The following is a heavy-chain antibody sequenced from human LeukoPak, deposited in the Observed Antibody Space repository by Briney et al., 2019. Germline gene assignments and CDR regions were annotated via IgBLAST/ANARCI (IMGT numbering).Heavy chain of an antibody. Sequence: GGSLRLSCAASGFTFSSYAMHWVRQAPGKGLEWVAVISYDGSNKYYADSVKGRFTISRDNSKNTLYLQMNSLRAEDTAVYYCAREFSSYYYDSSGSFQHWGQGTLVTVSS. CDR1: GFTFSSYA. CDR2: ISYDGSNK. CDR3: AREFSSYYYDSSGSFQH. J-gene: IGHJ1*01. D-gene: IGHD3-22*01. V-gene: IGHV3-30-3*01.